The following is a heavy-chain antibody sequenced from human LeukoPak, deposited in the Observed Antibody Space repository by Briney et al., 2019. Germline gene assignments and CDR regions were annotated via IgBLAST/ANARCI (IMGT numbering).Heavy chain of an antibody. D-gene: IGHD3-22*01. J-gene: IGHJ4*02. Sequence: ASVKVSCKASGYTFTNYGVSWVRQAPGQGLEWMGWINPNSGGTNYAQKFQGRVTMTRDTSISTAYMELSRLRSDDTAVYYCARATSPTMIVVVTHTFYDYWGQGTLVTVSS. CDR3: ARATSPTMIVVVTHTFYDY. CDR2: INPNSGGT. CDR1: GYTFTNYG. V-gene: IGHV1-2*02.